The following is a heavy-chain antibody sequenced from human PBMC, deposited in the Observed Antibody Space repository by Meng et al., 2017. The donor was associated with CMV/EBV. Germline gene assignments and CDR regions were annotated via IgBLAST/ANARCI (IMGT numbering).Heavy chain of an antibody. CDR3: ARLGDIVLVPVCIRGL. J-gene: IGHJ4*02. D-gene: IGHD2-2*01. Sequence: ASVKVSCKASGYSFSDYYMHWVRQAPGQGLEWMGWINCNNGDGKLAQKFQGRVIMTRDTSISTVYMQLSSLRSDDTAVYYCARLGDIVLVPVCIRGLWGQGTPVTVSS. CDR2: INCNNGDG. CDR1: GYSFSDYY. V-gene: IGHV1-2*02.